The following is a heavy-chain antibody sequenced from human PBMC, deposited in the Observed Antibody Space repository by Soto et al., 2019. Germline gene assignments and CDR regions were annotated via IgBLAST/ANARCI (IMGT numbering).Heavy chain of an antibody. Sequence: QVQLQESGPGLVKPSQTLSLTCTVSGGSISSGDYYWSWIRQPPGKGLEWIGYIYYSGSTFYNPSLKNRVTMSLDRSNNQFSLTLNSVTAADTAVYYCARAQFYSGSGRYNNLMFDPWGQGTQVIVSS. D-gene: IGHD3-10*01. V-gene: IGHV4-30-4*01. CDR1: GGSISSGDYY. CDR2: IYYSGST. J-gene: IGHJ5*02. CDR3: ARAQFYSGSGRYNNLMFDP.